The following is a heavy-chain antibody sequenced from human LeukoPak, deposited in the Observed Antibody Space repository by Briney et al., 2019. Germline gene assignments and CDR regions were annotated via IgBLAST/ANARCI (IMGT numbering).Heavy chain of an antibody. V-gene: IGHV3-23*01. CDR2: ITSSGGST. CDR1: GFIFSSYD. Sequence: GGSLRFSCEGSGFIFSSYDMSWVGQAPGKGLEWVAGITSSGGSTYYANSVKGRVTVSRDNSRNTLYLQLKSLRVDDTAVYFCAKMGKSVVPAADPFDVWGQGTMVTVSS. D-gene: IGHD2-2*01. J-gene: IGHJ3*01. CDR3: AKMGKSVVPAADPFDV.